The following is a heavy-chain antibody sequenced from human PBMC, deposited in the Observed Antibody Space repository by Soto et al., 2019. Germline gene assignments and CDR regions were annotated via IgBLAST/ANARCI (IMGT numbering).Heavy chain of an antibody. CDR2: NYHSGTT. D-gene: IGHD5-12*01. CDR3: VREAYIGYGHAIDY. Sequence: SETLSLTFAVSGVPISTYYWNWIRQPPGKGLECIGYNYHSGTTNYNPSLKSRVTISVDTSKNQFSLRLTSVTAADTAIYYCVREAYIGYGHAIDYWGQGTLVTVSS. CDR1: GVPISTYY. J-gene: IGHJ4*02. V-gene: IGHV4-59*01.